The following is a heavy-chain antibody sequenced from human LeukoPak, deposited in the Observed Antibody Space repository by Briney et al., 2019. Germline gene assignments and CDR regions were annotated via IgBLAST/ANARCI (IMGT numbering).Heavy chain of an antibody. CDR1: GFTFSSYS. J-gene: IGHJ6*02. CDR2: ISSSSSYI. CDR3: ARDRYCTNGITMDYYYYYGMDV. D-gene: IGHD2-8*01. V-gene: IGHV3-21*01. Sequence: GGSLRLSCAASGFTFSSYSMNWVRQAPGKGLEWVSSISSSSSYIYYADSVKGRFTISRDNAKNSLYLQMNSLRAEDTAVYYCARDRYCTNGITMDYYYYYGMDVWGQGTTVTVSS.